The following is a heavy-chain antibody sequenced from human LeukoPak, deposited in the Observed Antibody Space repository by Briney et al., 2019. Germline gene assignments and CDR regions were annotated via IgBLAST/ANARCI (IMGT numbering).Heavy chain of an antibody. D-gene: IGHD6-13*01. Sequence: GGSLRLSCAASGFTFSSCGMHWVRQAPGKGLEWVAVISYDGSNKYYADSVKGRFTISRDNSKNTLYLQMNSLRAEDTAVYYCAKDQGAAAGFDYWGQGALVTVSS. CDR2: ISYDGSNK. J-gene: IGHJ4*02. CDR3: AKDQGAAAGFDY. V-gene: IGHV3-30*18. CDR1: GFTFSSCG.